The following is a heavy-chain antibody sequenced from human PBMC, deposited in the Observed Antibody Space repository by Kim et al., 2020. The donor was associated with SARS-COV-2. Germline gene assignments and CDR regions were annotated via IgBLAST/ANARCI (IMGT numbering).Heavy chain of an antibody. CDR2: FYYTGNI. CDR3: ARHGSSYEYFFDY. CDR1: GAFVTTYY. Sequence: SETLSLTCSVSGAFVTTYYWSWIRQPPGKGLEWIGYFYYTGNINYNPSLKSRVTISGDTSKNQFSLKLRSVTAADTALYYCARHGSSYEYFFDYWGQGSL. D-gene: IGHD6-13*01. V-gene: IGHV4-59*02. J-gene: IGHJ4*02.